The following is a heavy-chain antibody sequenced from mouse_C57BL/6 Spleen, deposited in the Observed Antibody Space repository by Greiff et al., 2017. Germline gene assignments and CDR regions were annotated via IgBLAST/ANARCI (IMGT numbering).Heavy chain of an antibody. CDR1: GYTFTSYW. CDR3: VLPSMDY. CDR2: IDPSDSCT. D-gene: IGHD2-10*01. J-gene: IGHJ4*01. V-gene: IGHV1-69*01. Sequence: QVQLQQPGAELVMPGASVKLSCKASGYTFTSYWMHWVKQSPGQGLEWIGDIDPSDSCTNYNQQFKGKSTLTVDKSSSTAYMQLSSLTSEDSAVYYCVLPSMDYWGQGTSVTVSS.